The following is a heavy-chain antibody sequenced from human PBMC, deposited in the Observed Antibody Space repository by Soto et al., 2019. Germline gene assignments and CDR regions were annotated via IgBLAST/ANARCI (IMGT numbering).Heavy chain of an antibody. J-gene: IGHJ4*02. V-gene: IGHV3-33*03. CDR3: VTDIGGGSWYSLAY. D-gene: IGHD2-15*01. CDR2: IWYDGSKT. Sequence: GQLLESGGGLVQPGGSLRLSCAASGFTFSSYAMTWVRQTPGKGLEWVGVIWYDGSKTFYADSVKGRFTISRDNSNNNVFLQMDSLRAEDTAAYHCVTDIGGGSWYSLAYWGPGSLVTVSS. CDR1: GFTFSSYA.